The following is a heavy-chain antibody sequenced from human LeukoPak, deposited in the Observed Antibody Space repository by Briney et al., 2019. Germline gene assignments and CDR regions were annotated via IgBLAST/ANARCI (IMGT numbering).Heavy chain of an antibody. V-gene: IGHV4-39*07. CDR2: IYYSGST. CDR3: AREIAVAGTASFDY. Sequence: SETLSLTCTVSGGSISSSSYYWGWLRQPPGKGLEWIGSIYYSGSTYYNPSLKSRVTISVDTSKNQFSLKLSSVTAADTAVYYCAREIAVAGTASFDYWGQGTLVTVSS. J-gene: IGHJ4*02. CDR1: GGSISSSSYY. D-gene: IGHD6-19*01.